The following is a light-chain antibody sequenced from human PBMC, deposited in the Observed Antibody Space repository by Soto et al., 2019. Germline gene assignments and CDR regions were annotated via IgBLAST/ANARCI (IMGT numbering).Light chain of an antibody. V-gene: IGKV1-5*01. CDR1: QSVSNW. Sequence: DIQMTQSPSTLSASVGDTVTITCRASQSVSNWLIWYQQKPGKAPRLLIYEASNLESGVPSRFSGSGSGTEFNLTISSLQPGDSATYYCQQHNINVWTFGQGTKVEI. J-gene: IGKJ1*01. CDR3: QQHNINVWT. CDR2: EAS.